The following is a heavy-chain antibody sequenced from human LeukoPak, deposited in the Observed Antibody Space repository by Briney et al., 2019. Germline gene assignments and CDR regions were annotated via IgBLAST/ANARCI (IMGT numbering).Heavy chain of an antibody. CDR3: ARVPWIQLWLGFDY. CDR2: IYDTGAT. Sequence: SETLSLTCSVSGASISTSTYYWGWIRQPPGMGLEWIGTIYDTGATYYNPSLKSRVTISVDTSKNQFSLKLSSVTAADTAVYYCARVPWIQLWLGFDYWGQGTLVTVSS. J-gene: IGHJ4*02. D-gene: IGHD5-18*01. CDR1: GASISTSTYY. V-gene: IGHV4-39*07.